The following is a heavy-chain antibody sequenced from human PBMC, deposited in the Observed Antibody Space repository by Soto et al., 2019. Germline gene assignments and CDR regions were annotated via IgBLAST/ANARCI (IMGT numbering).Heavy chain of an antibody. D-gene: IGHD3-22*01. J-gene: IGHJ4*02. V-gene: IGHV4-30-2*01. Sequence: PSETLSLTCAVSGGSISSGGYSWSWIRQPPGKGLEWIGYMYHSGSTYYNPSLKSRVTISVDRSKNQFSLKLSSVTAADTAVYYCARGRSRDYYDSSGGGYYFDYWGQGTLVTVSS. CDR3: ARGRSRDYYDSSGGGYYFDY. CDR1: GGSISSGGYS. CDR2: MYHSGST.